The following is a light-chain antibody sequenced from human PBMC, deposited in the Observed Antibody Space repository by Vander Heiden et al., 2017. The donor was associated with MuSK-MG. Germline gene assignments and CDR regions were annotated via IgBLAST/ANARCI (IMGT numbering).Light chain of an antibody. V-gene: IGKV1-39*01. Sequence: DIQMTQSPSSLSASVGDRVTITCRASQSISSYLNWYQQKPGKAPKLLIYAASSLQSGVPSRFSGSGSGTDFTLTISSRQPEDFATYYCQQSYSTPPYTFGQGTKLEIQ. CDR2: AAS. CDR3: QQSYSTPPYT. J-gene: IGKJ2*01. CDR1: QSISSY.